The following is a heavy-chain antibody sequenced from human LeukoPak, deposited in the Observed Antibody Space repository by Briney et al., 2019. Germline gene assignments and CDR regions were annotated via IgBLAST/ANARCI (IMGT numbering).Heavy chain of an antibody. CDR1: GGSISSYY. CDR2: IYYSGST. Sequence: SETLSLTCTVSGGSISSYYWSWIRQPPGKGLEWIGYIYYSGSTNYNPSLKSRVTISVDRSRNQFSLNLTSSTAADTAVYYCATSPKFGVVSDWGQGTLVTVSS. V-gene: IGHV4-59*01. J-gene: IGHJ4*02. CDR3: ATSPKFGVVSD. D-gene: IGHD3-3*01.